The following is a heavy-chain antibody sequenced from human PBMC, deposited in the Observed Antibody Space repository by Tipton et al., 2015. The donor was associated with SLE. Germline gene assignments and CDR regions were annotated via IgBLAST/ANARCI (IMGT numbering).Heavy chain of an antibody. CDR1: GYTLISYG. CDR3: ARVLGIKAFDI. J-gene: IGHJ3*02. Sequence: QVQLVQSGAEVKKPGASVKVSCKASGYTLISYGISWVRQAPGQGLEWMGRISVYNGITNYAQKLQGRVTMTTDTSTSTAHMELRSLRSDDTAMYYCARVLGIKAFDIWGQGTMVTVSS. V-gene: IGHV1-18*01. CDR2: ISVYNGIT. D-gene: IGHD7-27*01.